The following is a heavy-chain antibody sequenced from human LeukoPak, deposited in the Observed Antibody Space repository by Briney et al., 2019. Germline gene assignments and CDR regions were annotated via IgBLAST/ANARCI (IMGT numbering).Heavy chain of an antibody. D-gene: IGHD1-26*01. J-gene: IGHJ4*02. CDR2: IYHSGAT. Sequence: SETLSLTCAVSGGSISSGGYSWSWIRQPPGKGLEWIGYIYHSGATNYNPSLKSRVTITVDTSKNQFSLKLTSVTAADTAVYYCARHSIVGATTFDYWGQGTLVTVSS. CDR3: ARHSIVGATTFDY. CDR1: GGSISSGGYS. V-gene: IGHV4-61*08.